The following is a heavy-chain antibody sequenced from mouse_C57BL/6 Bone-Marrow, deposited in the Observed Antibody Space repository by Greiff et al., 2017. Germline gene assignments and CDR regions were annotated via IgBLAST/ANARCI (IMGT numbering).Heavy chain of an antibody. D-gene: IGHD1-1*01. V-gene: IGHV5-6*01. CDR1: GFTFSSYG. Sequence: EVQGVESGGDLVKPGGSLKLSCAASGFTFSSYGMSWVRQTPDKRLEWVATISSGGSYTYYPDSVKGRFTISRDNAKNTLYLQRSSLKSEDTAMYNCARERGLLRAWFAYWGQGTLFTVSA. CDR3: ARERGLLRAWFAY. J-gene: IGHJ3*01. CDR2: ISSGGSYT.